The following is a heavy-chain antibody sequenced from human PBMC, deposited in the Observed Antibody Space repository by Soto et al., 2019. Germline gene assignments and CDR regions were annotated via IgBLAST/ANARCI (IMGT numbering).Heavy chain of an antibody. Sequence: GGSLRLSCAASGFTFSSYGMHWVRQAPGKGLEWVAVIWYDGSNKYYADSVKGRFTISRDNSKNTLYLQMNSLRAEDTAVYYCARGHIIPSGSYYLFGYWGQGTLVTVSS. CDR1: GFTFSSYG. CDR2: IWYDGSNK. CDR3: ARGHIIPSGSYYLFGY. V-gene: IGHV3-33*01. J-gene: IGHJ4*02. D-gene: IGHD1-26*01.